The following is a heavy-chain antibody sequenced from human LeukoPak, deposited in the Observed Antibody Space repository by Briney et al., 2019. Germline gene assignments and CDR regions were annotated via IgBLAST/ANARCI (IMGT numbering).Heavy chain of an antibody. J-gene: IGHJ4*02. CDR1: GGSFSGYY. Sequence: SETLSLTCAVYGGSFSGYYWSWIRQPPGKGLEWSGEINHSGSTNYNPSLKSRVTISVDTSKNQFSLKLSSVTAADTAVYYCARGLLMDIVATIAYYFDYWGQGTLVTVSS. CDR3: ARGLLMDIVATIAYYFDY. V-gene: IGHV4-34*01. CDR2: INHSGST. D-gene: IGHD5-12*01.